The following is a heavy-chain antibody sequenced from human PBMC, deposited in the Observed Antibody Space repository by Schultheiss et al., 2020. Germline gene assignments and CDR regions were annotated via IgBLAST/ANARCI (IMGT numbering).Heavy chain of an antibody. CDR2: IYYSGST. CDR3: AGSFQLVDNWFDP. Sequence: SETLSLTCTVSGGSISSGGYYWSWIRQHPGKGLEWIGYIYYSGSTNYNPSLKSRVTISVDTSKNQFSLKLSSVTAADTAVYYCAGSFQLVDNWFDPWGQGTLVTVSS. CDR1: GGSISSGGYY. V-gene: IGHV4-61*08. J-gene: IGHJ5*02. D-gene: IGHD6-13*01.